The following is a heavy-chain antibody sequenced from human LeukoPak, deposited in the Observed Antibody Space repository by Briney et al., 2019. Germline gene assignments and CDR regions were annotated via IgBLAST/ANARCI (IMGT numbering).Heavy chain of an antibody. CDR2: INSSGDYT. CDR1: EFSFSSNS. V-gene: IGHV3-21*01. J-gene: IGHJ3*02. D-gene: IGHD2-21*01. CDR3: ARDGMIAAYAFDI. Sequence: RTGESQRLSCAASEFSFSSNSMNWVRQAPGNGVEWVSTINSSGDYTCYADSVKGRFTISRDNAKNSLYLQMNSLRAEDTAVYYCARDGMIAAYAFDIWGQGTMVTVSS.